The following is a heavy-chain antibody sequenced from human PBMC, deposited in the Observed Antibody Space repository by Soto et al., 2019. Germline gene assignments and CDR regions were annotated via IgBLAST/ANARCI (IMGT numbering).Heavy chain of an antibody. D-gene: IGHD1-26*01. CDR1: GFTFRHYG. CDR2: ITESGATT. J-gene: IGHJ4*02. Sequence: PGGTLRLSCAASGFTFRHYGINCALQAPGKRLEWVSHITESGATTYYADSVMGPITISRDNSKNTLYLHMSALRVEDTAIFFCAYERASGSGACYDFCGQRTLVTVSS. CDR3: AYERASGSGACYDF. V-gene: IGHV3-23*01.